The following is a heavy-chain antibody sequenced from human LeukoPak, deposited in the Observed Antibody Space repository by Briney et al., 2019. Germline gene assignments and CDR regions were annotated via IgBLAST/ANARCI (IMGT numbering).Heavy chain of an antibody. CDR3: ARGRSVVAGEFEY. CDR2: INPNSGGT. V-gene: IGHV1-2*02. CDR1: GYTFTGYY. Sequence: ASVKVSCKASGYTFTGYYMHWVRQAPGQGLEWMGWINPNSGGTNYAQKFQGRVTMTRDTSISTAYMELSRLRSDDTAVYYCARGRSVVAGEFEYWGQGTLVTVSS. D-gene: IGHD6-19*01. J-gene: IGHJ4*02.